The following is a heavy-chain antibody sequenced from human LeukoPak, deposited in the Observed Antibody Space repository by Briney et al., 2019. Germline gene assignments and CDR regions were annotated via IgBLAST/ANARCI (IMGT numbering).Heavy chain of an antibody. J-gene: IGHJ4*02. CDR1: GFTFSSYA. D-gene: IGHD4-17*01. CDR3: ARDPSYGDYEYYFDY. CDR2: ISYDGSNK. V-gene: IGHV3-30*04. Sequence: PGGFLRLSCAASGFTFSSYAMHWVRQAPGKGLEWVAVISYDGSNKYYADSVKGRFTISRDNSKNTLYLQMNSLRAEDTAVYYCARDPSYGDYEYYFDYWGQGTLVTVSS.